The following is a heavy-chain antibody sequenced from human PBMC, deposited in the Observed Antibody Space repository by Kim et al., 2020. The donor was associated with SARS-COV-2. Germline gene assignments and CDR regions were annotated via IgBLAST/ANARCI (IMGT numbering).Heavy chain of an antibody. CDR1: GGSISSSNW. CDR2: IYHSGST. V-gene: IGHV4-4*02. Sequence: SETLSLTCAVSGGSISSSNWWSWVRQPPGKRLEWIGEIYHSGSTNYNPSLKSRVTISVDKSKNQFSLKLSSVTAADTAVYYCARGRIGAAAGTLITYYYYYDYRHVWGKGTTLTVSS. J-gene: IGHJ6*03. CDR3: ARGRIGAAAGTLITYYYYYDYRHV. D-gene: IGHD6-13*01.